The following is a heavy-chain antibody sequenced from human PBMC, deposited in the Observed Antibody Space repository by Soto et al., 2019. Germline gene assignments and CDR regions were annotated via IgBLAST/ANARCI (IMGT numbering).Heavy chain of an antibody. V-gene: IGHV3-30*04. CDR3: ASPDYSITTWFDP. CDR2: ISYEGSNK. CDR1: GVAFSSYA. D-gene: IGHD4-4*01. J-gene: IGHJ5*02. Sequence: QVQLVESGGGVVQPGRSLRLSCAASGVAFSSYAMHWVRQAPGKGLEWVAVISYEGSNKYYADSVKGRFTISRDNFKNTLYLQMNSLRAEDTAVYYCASPDYSITTWFDPWGQGTLVTVSS.